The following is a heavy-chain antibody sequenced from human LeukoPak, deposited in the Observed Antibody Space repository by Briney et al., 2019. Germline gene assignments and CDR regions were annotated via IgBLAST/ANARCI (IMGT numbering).Heavy chain of an antibody. J-gene: IGHJ4*02. D-gene: IGHD3-22*01. CDR1: GFPFSSYV. V-gene: IGHV3-30-3*01. CDR3: ERGDDSSGYFYSYFDY. Sequence: GGCLGLSCASSGFPFSSYVMHWVRPAPGKGLECVSFTSYDGSNKYYEDSVKGRFTISRDNSKNTLDLQMHSLRTEATDMYYCERGDDSSGYFYSYFDYWGQGTVVTVSS. CDR2: TSYDGSNK.